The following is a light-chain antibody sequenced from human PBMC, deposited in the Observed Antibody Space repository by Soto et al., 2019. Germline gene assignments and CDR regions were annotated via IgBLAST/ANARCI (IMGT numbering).Light chain of an antibody. J-gene: IGLJ1*01. Sequence: QSVLTQPLSASGTPGQRVTIFCSGSSSNIGSNTVNWYQQLPGTAPKLLIYSNNQRPSGVPDRFSGSKSGTSASLAISGLQSEDEADYYCAAWDDSLNAVVFGTGTKVTVL. V-gene: IGLV1-44*01. CDR3: AAWDDSLNAVV. CDR2: SNN. CDR1: SSNIGSNT.